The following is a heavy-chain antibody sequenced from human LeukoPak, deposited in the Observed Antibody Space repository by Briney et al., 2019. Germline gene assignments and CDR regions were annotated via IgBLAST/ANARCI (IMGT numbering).Heavy chain of an antibody. V-gene: IGHV3-30*18. D-gene: IGHD3-10*01. CDR3: AKDLWFGELLAGY. CDR1: GFTFSSYG. Sequence: GGSLRLSCAASGFTFSSYGMHWVRQAPGKGLEWVAVISYDGSNKYYADSVKGRFTISRDNSKNTLYLQMNSLRAEDTAVYYCAKDLWFGELLAGYWGQGTLVTVSS. J-gene: IGHJ4*02. CDR2: ISYDGSNK.